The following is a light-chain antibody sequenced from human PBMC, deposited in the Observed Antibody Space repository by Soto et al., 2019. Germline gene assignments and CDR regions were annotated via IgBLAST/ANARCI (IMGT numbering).Light chain of an antibody. J-gene: IGKJ5*01. V-gene: IGKV1-6*01. Sequence: ASQITHSPSALSASVADRVTITCRASQGIRNDLGWYQQKPGKAPKLLIYAASTLQSGVPSRFSGSGSGTDFTLTISSLQPEDFATYYCQQSYSTAITFGQGTRLEIK. CDR3: QQSYSTAIT. CDR2: AAS. CDR1: QGIRND.